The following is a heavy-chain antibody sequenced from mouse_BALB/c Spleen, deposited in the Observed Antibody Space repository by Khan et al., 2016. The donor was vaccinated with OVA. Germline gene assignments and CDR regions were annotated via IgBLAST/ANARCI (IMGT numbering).Heavy chain of an antibody. CDR2: IDPHYGGL. CDR3: ARSTWYFDV. Sequence: EVQLKQSGPELEKPGASVKISCKASGYSFTGYNMNWVKQSNGKSLEWIGNIDPHYGGLSYNQKFKGKATLSVDKSSSTAYMQLKSLTSEDSAVYYCARSTWYFDVWGAGTTVTVSS. V-gene: IGHV1-39*01. J-gene: IGHJ1*01. CDR1: GYSFTGYN.